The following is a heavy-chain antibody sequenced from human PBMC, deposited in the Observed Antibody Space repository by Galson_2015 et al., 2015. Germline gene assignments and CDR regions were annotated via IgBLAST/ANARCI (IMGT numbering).Heavy chain of an antibody. J-gene: IGHJ4*02. CDR1: GFSFSTYS. CDR3: AKSMSGYVTGSLDH. Sequence: SLRLSCAASGFSFSTYSIGWVRQAPEKGLEWVSTISDTGGSTFYADSVKGRFTISRDNSKNTLYLQMNSLRAEDTAVYYCAKSMSGYVTGSLDHWGQGTLVTVSS. V-gene: IGHV3-23*01. CDR2: ISDTGGST. D-gene: IGHD5-12*01.